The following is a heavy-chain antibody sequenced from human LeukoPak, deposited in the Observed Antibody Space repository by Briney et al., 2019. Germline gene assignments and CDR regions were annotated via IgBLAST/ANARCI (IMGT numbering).Heavy chain of an antibody. CDR3: ARSTPIVRYCSGGGCNEAGYYYYGMDV. J-gene: IGHJ6*02. D-gene: IGHD2-15*01. Sequence: GGSLRLSCAASGFTFSDHYMDWVRQAPGKGLEWVARTRNKVKSYTTQYAASVKGRFTISRDDSKNSLYLQMNSLKTEDTAVYYCARSTPIVRYCSGGGCNEAGYYYYGMDVWGQGTTVTVSS. CDR1: GFTFSDHY. CDR2: TRNKVKSYTT. V-gene: IGHV3-72*01.